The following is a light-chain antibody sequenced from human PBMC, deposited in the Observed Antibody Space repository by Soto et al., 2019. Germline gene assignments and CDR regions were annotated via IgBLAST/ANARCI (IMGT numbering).Light chain of an antibody. Sequence: QSALTQPPSASGSPGQSVTISCTGTSSDVGAYNYVSWYQQHPGKAPKLILYDVNKRPSGVPDHLSGSKSGNTASLTVSGLQAEDEADYYCSSYVGSNKGVFGSGTKLTVL. CDR1: SSDVGAYNY. CDR3: SSYVGSNKGV. J-gene: IGLJ1*01. V-gene: IGLV2-8*01. CDR2: DVN.